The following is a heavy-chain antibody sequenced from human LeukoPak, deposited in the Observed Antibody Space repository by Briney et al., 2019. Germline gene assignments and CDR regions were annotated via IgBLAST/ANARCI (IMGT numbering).Heavy chain of an antibody. Sequence: GGSLRLSCAASGFTFSSYDMHWVRQAAGKGLEWVSAIGTAGDTYYPGSVKGRFTISRENAKNSLYLQMNSLRAGDTAVYYCARASPDLGFLDYWGQGTLVTVSS. V-gene: IGHV3-13*01. CDR2: IGTAGDT. J-gene: IGHJ4*02. D-gene: IGHD3-16*01. CDR3: ARASPDLGFLDY. CDR1: GFTFSSYD.